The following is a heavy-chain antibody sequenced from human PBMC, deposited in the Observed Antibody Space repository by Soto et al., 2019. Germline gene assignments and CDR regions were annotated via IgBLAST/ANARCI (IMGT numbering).Heavy chain of an antibody. CDR1: GVAVSSYDYY. J-gene: IGHJ4*02. D-gene: IGHD2-15*01. CDR3: ARLFGCSGGSCYEY. V-gene: IGHV4-30-4*08. CDR2: IYYSGST. Sequence: SETLSLTCTVSGVAVSSYDYYWTWMGQPPGKGLEWIGYIYYSGSTSQNPSLKSRLTMSIDTSKNQFSLRLTSVTAADTAVYYCARLFGCSGGSCYEYWGRRALVNVSS.